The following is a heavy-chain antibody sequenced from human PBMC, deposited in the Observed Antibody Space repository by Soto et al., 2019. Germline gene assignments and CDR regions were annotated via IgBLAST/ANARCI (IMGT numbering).Heavy chain of an antibody. CDR1: GGSFSGYY. CDR2: INHSGST. CDR3: ARSVLSSSTTGINSFDP. V-gene: IGHV4-34*01. Sequence: QVQLQQWGAGLLKPSETLSLTCAVYGGSFSGYYWSWIRQPPGKGLEWIGEINHSGSTNYNPSLKSRVTISVDTSKNQFSLKLSSVTAADTAVYYCARSVLSSSTTGINSFDPWGQGTLVTVSS. J-gene: IGHJ5*02. D-gene: IGHD1-1*01.